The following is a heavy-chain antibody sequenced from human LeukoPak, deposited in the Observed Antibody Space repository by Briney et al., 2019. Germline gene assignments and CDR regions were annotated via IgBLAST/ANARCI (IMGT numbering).Heavy chain of an antibody. V-gene: IGHV1-69*13. CDR1: GGTFSSYA. Sequence: EASVKVSCKASGGTFSSYAISWVRQAPGQGLKWMGGIIPIFGTANYAQKFQGRVTITADESTSTAYMELSSLRSEDTAVYYCARAPIAAAGTFDYWGQGTLVTVSS. CDR2: IIPIFGTA. CDR3: ARAPIAAAGTFDY. J-gene: IGHJ4*02. D-gene: IGHD6-13*01.